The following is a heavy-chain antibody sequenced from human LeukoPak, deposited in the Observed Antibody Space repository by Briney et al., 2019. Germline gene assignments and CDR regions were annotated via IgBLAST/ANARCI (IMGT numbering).Heavy chain of an antibody. D-gene: IGHD4-17*01. J-gene: IGHJ4*02. V-gene: IGHV1-8*01. Sequence: GASVTVSCKASGYTFTSYDINWVRQATGQGLEWMGWMNPKSGNTGYVQRFQGRLTMTRNTSISVAYMELSSLRSEDTAVYYCATGYYGDNFDYWGQGTLVTVSS. CDR3: ATGYYGDNFDY. CDR1: GYTFTSYD. CDR2: MNPKSGNT.